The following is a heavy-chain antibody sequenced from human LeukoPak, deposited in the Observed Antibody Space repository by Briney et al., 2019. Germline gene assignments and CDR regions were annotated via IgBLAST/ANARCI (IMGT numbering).Heavy chain of an antibody. V-gene: IGHV4-4*07. CDR1: GGSISSYY. J-gene: IGHJ4*02. CDR2: IYASGST. CDR3: ASLPTVYSRGYLAL. Sequence: SGTLSLTCTVSGGSISSYYWSWIRQPAGKGLEWIGRIYASGSTNYNPSLKSRVTISVDMSKNQFSLKLSSVTAADTAVYYCASLPTVYSRGYLALWGQGTLVTVSS. D-gene: IGHD3-22*01.